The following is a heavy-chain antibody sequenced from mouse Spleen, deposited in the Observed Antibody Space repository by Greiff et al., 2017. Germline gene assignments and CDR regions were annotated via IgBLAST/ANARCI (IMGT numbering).Heavy chain of an antibody. CDR3: ARHPYDYLWYFDV. CDR2: ISSGSSTL. CDR1: GFTFSSFG. V-gene: IGHV5-17*02. D-gene: IGHD2-4*01. Sequence: DVKLQESGGGLVQPGGSRKLSCAASGFTFSSFGMHWVRQAPEKGLEWVAYISSGSSTLYYADTVKGRFTISRDNPKNTLFLQMTSLRSEDTAMYYCARHPYDYLWYFDVWGAGTTVTVSS. J-gene: IGHJ1*01.